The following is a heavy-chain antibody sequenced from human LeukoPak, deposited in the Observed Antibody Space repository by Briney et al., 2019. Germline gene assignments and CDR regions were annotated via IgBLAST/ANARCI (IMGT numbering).Heavy chain of an antibody. V-gene: IGHV3-53*01. CDR3: ARGYCSGGSCYAFDH. CDR2: IYSDGST. J-gene: IGHJ4*02. Sequence: GGSLRLSCAASKFTVSSNYMSWVCQAPGKGLEWVSLIYSDGSTYYADSVKGRFTISRDKSKNTLYLQMNSLRAEDTAMYYCARGYCSGGSCYAFDHWGQGTLVTVSS. D-gene: IGHD2-15*01. CDR1: KFTVSSNY.